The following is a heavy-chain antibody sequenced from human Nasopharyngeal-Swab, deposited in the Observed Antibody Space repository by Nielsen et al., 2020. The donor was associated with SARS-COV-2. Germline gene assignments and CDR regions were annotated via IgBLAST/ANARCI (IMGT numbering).Heavy chain of an antibody. CDR2: INHSEST. V-gene: IGHV4-34*01. Sequence: RQPPGKGLEWIGEINHSESTNYNPSLKSRVTISVDTSKNQFSLKLSSVTAADTAVYYCARVTGYYYYYMDVWGKGTTVTVSS. D-gene: IGHD3-9*01. CDR3: ARVTGYYYYYMDV. J-gene: IGHJ6*03.